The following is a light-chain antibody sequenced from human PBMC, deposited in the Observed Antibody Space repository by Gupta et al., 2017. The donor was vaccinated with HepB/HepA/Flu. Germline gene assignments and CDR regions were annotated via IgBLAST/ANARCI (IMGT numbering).Light chain of an antibody. Sequence: TQSPDTLSLSVGERATLSCRARLTVAGDCLVWYQQRPGQAPTLLIYDASKRATGVSDRFNGSGSGTEFTLTIGSLEAEDSALYYCQQCGSSPTFGGGTKVQIK. CDR3: QQCGSSPT. CDR2: DAS. V-gene: IGKV3-20*01. J-gene: IGKJ4*01. CDR1: LTVAGDC.